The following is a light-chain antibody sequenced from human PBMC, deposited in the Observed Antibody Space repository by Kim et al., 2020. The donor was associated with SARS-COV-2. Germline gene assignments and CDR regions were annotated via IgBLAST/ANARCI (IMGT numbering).Light chain of an antibody. CDR3: QQYGFSPPNT. V-gene: IGKV3-20*01. CDR2: GAS. J-gene: IGKJ2*01. Sequence: TGERASLTCRASQSVTSNDLAWYQQKPGQTPRLLIYGASSRATGIPDRFSGSGSGTDFTLTISGLEPEDYAVYYWQQYGFSPPNTFGQGTKVDIK. CDR1: QSVTSND.